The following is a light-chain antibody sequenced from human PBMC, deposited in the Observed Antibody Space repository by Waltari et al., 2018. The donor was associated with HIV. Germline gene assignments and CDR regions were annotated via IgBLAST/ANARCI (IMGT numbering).Light chain of an antibody. V-gene: IGLV1-51*01. CDR1: SSNIGNNF. Sequence: QSVLTQPPSVSAAPGQNVTISCSGSSSNIGNNFVAWYHLLPRTAPKLLIYENDRRPSAIPDRFSGSKSGTSATLGITGLQPGDEADYYCGTWDNSLNAYVFGTGTKVTVL. CDR2: END. J-gene: IGLJ1*01. CDR3: GTWDNSLNAYV.